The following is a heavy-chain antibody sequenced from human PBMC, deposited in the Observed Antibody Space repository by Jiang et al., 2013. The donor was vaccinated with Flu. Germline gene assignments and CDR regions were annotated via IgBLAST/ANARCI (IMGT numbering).Heavy chain of an antibody. J-gene: IGHJ4*02. CDR1: GYSFTAYF. Sequence: GAEVKKPGASVRVSCRASGYSFTAYFVHWVRQAPGQGLEWMGWIDPNSGGAVYAQTFKGRVTMTRHTSIDTAYMELSSLKPDDTAVYYCARGKDILAVMVVATLIIGGQGTLVSVSS. V-gene: IGHV1-2*02. CDR2: IDPNSGGA. CDR3: ARGKDILAVMVVATLII. D-gene: IGHD2-15*01.